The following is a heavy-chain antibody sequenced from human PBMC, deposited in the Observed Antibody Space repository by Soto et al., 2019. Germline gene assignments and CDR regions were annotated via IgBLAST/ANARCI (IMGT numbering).Heavy chain of an antibody. CDR1: GFTFSSYW. V-gene: IGHV3-74*01. D-gene: IGHD2-15*01. Sequence: GGSLRLSCAASGFTFSSYWMHWVRQAPGKGLVWVSRINSDGSSTSYADSVKGRFTISRDNAKNTLYLQMNSLRAEDTAVYYCVRTSLVVAAATREDYWGQGTLVTISS. J-gene: IGHJ4*02. CDR2: INSDGSST. CDR3: VRTSLVVAAATREDY.